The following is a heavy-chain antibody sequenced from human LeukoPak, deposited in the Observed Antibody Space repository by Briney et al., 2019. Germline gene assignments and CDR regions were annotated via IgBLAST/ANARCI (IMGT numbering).Heavy chain of an antibody. Sequence: GGSLRLSCAASGFTFSSYAMSWVRQAPGKGLEWVSAINGSGGSTYYADSVKGRFTISRDNSRNTLYLQMNSLRAEDTAVYYCARRSSSWPDYWGQGTLVTVSS. CDR2: INGSGGST. J-gene: IGHJ4*02. CDR1: GFTFSSYA. V-gene: IGHV3-23*01. D-gene: IGHD6-13*01. CDR3: ARRSSSWPDY.